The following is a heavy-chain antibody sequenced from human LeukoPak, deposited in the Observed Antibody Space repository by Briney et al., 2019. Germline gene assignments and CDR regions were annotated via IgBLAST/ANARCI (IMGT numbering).Heavy chain of an antibody. CDR3: ARDYDSSGYYLVD. CDR1: GFTVSSNY. Sequence: PGGSLRLSCAASGFTVSSNYMSWVRQAPGKGLEWVSVIYSGGSTYYADSVKGRFTISRDNSKNTLYLQMNSLRAEDTAVYYCARDYDSSGYYLVDWGQGTLVTVSS. J-gene: IGHJ4*02. CDR2: IYSGGST. D-gene: IGHD3-22*01. V-gene: IGHV3-53*01.